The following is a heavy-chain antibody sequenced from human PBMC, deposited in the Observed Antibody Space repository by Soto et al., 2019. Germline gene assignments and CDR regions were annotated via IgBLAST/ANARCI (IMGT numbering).Heavy chain of an antibody. Sequence: PSETPSLNCTVSGGSISSYYWSWIRQPAGKGLEWIGRIYTSGSTNYSPSLKSRVTMSVDTSKNQFSLKLSSVTAADTAVYYCAREVVVAAILDYYYGMDVWGQGTTVTVSS. CDR2: IYTSGST. D-gene: IGHD2-15*01. CDR3: AREVVVAAILDYYYGMDV. V-gene: IGHV4-4*07. CDR1: GGSISSYY. J-gene: IGHJ6*02.